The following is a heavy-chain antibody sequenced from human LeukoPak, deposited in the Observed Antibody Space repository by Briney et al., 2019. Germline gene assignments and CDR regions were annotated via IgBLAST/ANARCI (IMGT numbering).Heavy chain of an antibody. J-gene: IGHJ2*01. V-gene: IGHV1-46*01. CDR2: INPSGGST. CDR3: ARGPPPRYSSGWYGWYFDL. CDR1: GYTFTSYY. Sequence: ASVKVSCKASGYTFTSYYMHWVRQAPGQGLEWMGIINPSGGSTSYAQKFQGRVTMTRDTSTSTVYMEVSSLRSEDTAVYYCARGPPPRYSSGWYGWYFDLWGRGTLVTVSS. D-gene: IGHD6-19*01.